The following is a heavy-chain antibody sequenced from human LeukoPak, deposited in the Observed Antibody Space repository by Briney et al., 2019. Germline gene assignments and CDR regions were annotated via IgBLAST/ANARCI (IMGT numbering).Heavy chain of an antibody. CDR1: GGSISSYY. D-gene: IGHD5-24*01. J-gene: IGHJ4*02. CDR2: IYYSGST. V-gene: IGHV4-59*01. Sequence: SETLSLTCTVSGGSISSYYWSWIRQPPGKGLEWLGYIYYSGSTNYNPSLKSRVTISVDTSKNQFSLKLSSVTAADTAVYYCARDVGMATIGSDYWGQGTLVTVSS. CDR3: ARDVGMATIGSDY.